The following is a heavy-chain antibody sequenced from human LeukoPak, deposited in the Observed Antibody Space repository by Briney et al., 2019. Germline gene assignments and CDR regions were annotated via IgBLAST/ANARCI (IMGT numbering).Heavy chain of an antibody. CDR2: IYHRGNT. Sequence: SETLSLTCTLSGVSLSISTYYSGWIRQPPGKGLEWIGIIYHRGNTNYNPSLKSRVTLSVGTATDQFYLRPTSATPASTAVYFRPSVRLFFTSGGVNSGQFDLWGHGALVTVSS. CDR3: PSVRLFFTSGGVNSGQFDL. CDR1: GVSLSISTYY. V-gene: IGHV4-39*01. J-gene: IGHJ4*01. D-gene: IGHD3-16*01.